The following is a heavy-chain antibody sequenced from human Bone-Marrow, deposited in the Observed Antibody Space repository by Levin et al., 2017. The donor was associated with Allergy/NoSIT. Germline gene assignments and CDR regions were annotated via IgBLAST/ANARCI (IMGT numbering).Heavy chain of an antibody. Sequence: SETLSLTCDVSGSSIRNGYYWGWIRQSPGKGLEWIGTIYHRGGTYDNPSLKSRVTISIDTSKNQFSLKLSSVTAADTAVYYCARNVPLTANGYWGQGTLVTVSS. V-gene: IGHV4-38-2*01. CDR1: GSSIRNGYY. D-gene: IGHD2-8*01. J-gene: IGHJ4*02. CDR3: ARNVPLTANGY. CDR2: IYHRGGT.